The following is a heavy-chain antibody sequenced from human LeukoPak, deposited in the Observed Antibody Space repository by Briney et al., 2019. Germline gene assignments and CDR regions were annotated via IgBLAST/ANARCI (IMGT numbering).Heavy chain of an antibody. CDR3: ALVGEALDY. CDR1: GYTFIGYN. CDR2: INPNSGGT. D-gene: IGHD4-17*01. Sequence: ASVKVSCKASGYTFIGYNMHWVRQAPGQGLEWMGWINPNSGGTNYAQSFQGRVTTTRDTSISTAYMELSRLRSDDTAIYYCALVGEALDYWGQGTLVTVSS. V-gene: IGHV1-2*02. J-gene: IGHJ4*02.